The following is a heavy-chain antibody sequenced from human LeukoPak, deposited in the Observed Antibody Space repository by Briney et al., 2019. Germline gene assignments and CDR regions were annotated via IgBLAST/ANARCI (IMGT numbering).Heavy chain of an antibody. CDR3: ARAAALDY. CDR1: GFTFDDYA. J-gene: IGHJ4*02. D-gene: IGHD6-13*01. CDR2: ISWNSGSI. V-gene: IGHV3-9*01. Sequence: GRSLRLSCAASGFTFDDYAMHWVRHAPGRGLEWVSGISWNSGSIGYADSVKGRFTISRDNAKNSLYLQVNSLRAEDTAVYYCARAAALDYWGQGTLVTVSS.